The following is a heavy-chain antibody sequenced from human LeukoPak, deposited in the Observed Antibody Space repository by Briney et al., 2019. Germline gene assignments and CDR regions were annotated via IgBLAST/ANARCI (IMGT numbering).Heavy chain of an antibody. Sequence: GGSLRLSCAASGFTFSSYAMSWVRQAPGKGLEWVSAISGSGGSTYYADSVKGRFTISRDNSKNTLYLQMNSLRAEDTAVYYCAKDWVRGVIITGYFDYWGQGTLVTVSS. CDR1: GFTFSSYA. CDR3: AKDWVRGVIITGYFDY. CDR2: ISGSGGST. J-gene: IGHJ4*02. V-gene: IGHV3-23*01. D-gene: IGHD3-10*01.